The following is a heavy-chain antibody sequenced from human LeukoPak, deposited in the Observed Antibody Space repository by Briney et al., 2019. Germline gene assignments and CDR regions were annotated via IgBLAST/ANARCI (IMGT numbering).Heavy chain of an antibody. V-gene: IGHV3-30*02. CDR2: IRYDGSNK. CDR1: GFTFSSYW. Sequence: GGSLRLSCAASGFTFSSYWMSWVRQAPGKGLEWVAFIRYDGSNKYYADSVKGRFTISRDNSKNTLYLQMNSLRAEDTAVYYCAKDFIVLMVYGDAGFDYWGQGTLVTVSS. J-gene: IGHJ4*02. D-gene: IGHD2-8*01. CDR3: AKDFIVLMVYGDAGFDY.